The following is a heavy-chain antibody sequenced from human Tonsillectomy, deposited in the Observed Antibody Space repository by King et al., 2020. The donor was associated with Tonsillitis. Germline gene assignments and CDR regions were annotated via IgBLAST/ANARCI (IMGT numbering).Heavy chain of an antibody. CDR2: IYHSGST. CDR3: ARLLYGSNWYSTPGWFDP. D-gene: IGHD6-13*01. CDR1: GGSISSGGFS. V-gene: IGHV4-30-2*01. J-gene: IGHJ5*02. Sequence: QLQESGSGLVEPSQTLSLTCAVSGGSISSGGFSWSWIRQPPGKGLEWIAYIYHSGSTYYDSSLKSRVTISVDRPKNQFSLKLRSVTAADTAVYYCARLLYGSNWYSTPGWFDPWGQGTLVTVSS.